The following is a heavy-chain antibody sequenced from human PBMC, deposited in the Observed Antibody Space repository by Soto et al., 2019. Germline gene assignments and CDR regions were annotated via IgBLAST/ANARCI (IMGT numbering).Heavy chain of an antibody. D-gene: IGHD6-19*01. CDR2: ISGSGDST. CDR1: GFSFSSYA. Sequence: EVQLLESGGGLVQPGGSLRLSCAASGFSFSSYAMNWVRQAPGKGLEWVSVISGSGDSTYYADSVKGRFTISRDNSKNTLYLQRISLRAEDTAVYYCARRSSGWYFDYWGQGTLVIVSS. V-gene: IGHV3-23*01. J-gene: IGHJ4*02. CDR3: ARRSSGWYFDY.